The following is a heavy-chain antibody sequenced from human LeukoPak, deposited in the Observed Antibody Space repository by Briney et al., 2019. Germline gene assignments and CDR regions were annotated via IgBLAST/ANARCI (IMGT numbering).Heavy chain of an antibody. J-gene: IGHJ5*02. D-gene: IGHD6-6*01. CDR3: ARDRSIAARSWFDP. CDR1: GGSISSYY. Sequence: SETLSLTCTVYGGSISSYYWSWIRQPPGKGLEWIGYIYYSGSTNYNPSLKSRVTISVDTSKNQFSLKLSSVTAADTAVYYCARDRSIAARSWFDPWGQGTLVTVSS. V-gene: IGHV4-59*01. CDR2: IYYSGST.